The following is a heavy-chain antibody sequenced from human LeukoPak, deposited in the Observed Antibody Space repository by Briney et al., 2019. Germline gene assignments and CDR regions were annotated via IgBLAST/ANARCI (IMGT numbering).Heavy chain of an antibody. CDR3: ARTLWFGDSAYYYFDY. V-gene: IGHV4-59*08. D-gene: IGHD3-10*01. CDR1: GGSISSYY. Sequence: SETLSLTCTVSGGSISSYYRSWIRQPPGEGLEWIGYIYYSGSTNYNPSLKSRVTISVDTSKNQFSLKLSSVTAADTAVYYCARTLWFGDSAYYYFDYWGQGTLVTVSS. J-gene: IGHJ4*02. CDR2: IYYSGST.